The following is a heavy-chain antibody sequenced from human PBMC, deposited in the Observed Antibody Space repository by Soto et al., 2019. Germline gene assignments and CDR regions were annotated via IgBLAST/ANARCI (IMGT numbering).Heavy chain of an antibody. Sequence: GGSLRLSCAASGFTFSSYTMSWVRQAPGKGLEWVSAISGSGGSTYYADSVKGRFTISRDNSKNTLYLQMNSLRAEDTAVYYFAKDPRRFGQVVYEYWGQGTLVTVSS. CDR2: ISGSGGST. D-gene: IGHD2-15*01. CDR3: AKDPRRFGQVVYEY. CDR1: GFTFSSYT. J-gene: IGHJ4*02. V-gene: IGHV3-23*01.